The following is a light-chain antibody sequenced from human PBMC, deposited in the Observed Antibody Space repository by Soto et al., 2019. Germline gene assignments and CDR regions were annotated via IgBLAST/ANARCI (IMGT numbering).Light chain of an antibody. J-gene: IGLJ3*02. V-gene: IGLV4-60*02. Sequence: QLVLTQSSSASASLGSSVKLTCTLSSGHSTYIIVWHQQQPGKAPRYLMKLEGSGNYNRGSGVPDRFSVSSSGADRYLTISKLQFEDEADYYCETWDTNTRVFGGGTKLTVL. CDR1: SGHSTYI. CDR2: LEGSGNY. CDR3: ETWDTNTRV.